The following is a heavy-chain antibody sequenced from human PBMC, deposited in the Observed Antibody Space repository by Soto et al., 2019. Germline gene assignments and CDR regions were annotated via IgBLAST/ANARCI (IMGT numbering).Heavy chain of an antibody. V-gene: IGHV3-11*01. D-gene: IGHD6-13*01. Sequence: GALRLSGTASGFTFRDYYMSWIRQAPGKGLEWVSYISSSGSTIYYADSVKGRFTISRDNAKNSLYLQMNSLRAEDTAVYYCAREAQQLPYDYWGQGTLVTVYS. CDR1: GFTFRDYY. J-gene: IGHJ4*02. CDR2: ISSSGSTI. CDR3: AREAQQLPYDY.